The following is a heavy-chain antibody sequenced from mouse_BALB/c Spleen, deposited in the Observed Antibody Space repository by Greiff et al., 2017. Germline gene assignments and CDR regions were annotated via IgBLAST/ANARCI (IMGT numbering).Heavy chain of an antibody. J-gene: IGHJ4*01. D-gene: IGHD1-3*01. CDR1: GYTFTDYA. V-gene: IGHV1S137*01. Sequence: QVQLKESGAELVRPGVSVKISCKGSGYTFTDYAMHWVKQSHAKSLEWIGVISTYYGDASYNQKFKGKATMTVDKSSSTAYMELARLTSEDSAIYYCARKLGYAMDYWGQGTSVTVSS. CDR2: ISTYYGDA. CDR3: ARKLGYAMDY.